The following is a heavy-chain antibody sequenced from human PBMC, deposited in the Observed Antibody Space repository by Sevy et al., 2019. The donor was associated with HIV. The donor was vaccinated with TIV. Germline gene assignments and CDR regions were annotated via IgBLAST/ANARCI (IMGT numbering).Heavy chain of an antibody. Sequence: GGCLRLSCAASGFTFNDYALHWVRQAPGKGLEWVAIISSDGDNTYYADTVKGRFTISRDNSKNTVYLQMNRLRAEDTAFYYCVREGTPYRNIRYCSGNNCFYNWFDPWGQGTLVTVSS. D-gene: IGHD2-15*01. CDR2: ISSDGDNT. J-gene: IGHJ5*02. CDR3: VREGTPYRNIRYCSGNNCFYNWFDP. V-gene: IGHV3-30-3*01. CDR1: GFTFNDYA.